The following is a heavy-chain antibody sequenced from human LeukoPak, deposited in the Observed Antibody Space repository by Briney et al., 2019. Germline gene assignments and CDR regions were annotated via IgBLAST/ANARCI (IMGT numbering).Heavy chain of an antibody. D-gene: IGHD5-12*01. CDR1: GFTFSNAW. CDR2: ISYDGRNK. V-gene: IGHV3-30*18. Sequence: GSLRLSCAASGFTFSNAWMNWVRQAPGKGLEWVAVISYDGRNKYYADSVKGRLTISRDNSKNTLDLQMNSLRAEDTAVYYCAKDHSGGYSGYDQPAGYWGQGTLVTVSS. CDR3: AKDHSGGYSGYDQPAGY. J-gene: IGHJ4*02.